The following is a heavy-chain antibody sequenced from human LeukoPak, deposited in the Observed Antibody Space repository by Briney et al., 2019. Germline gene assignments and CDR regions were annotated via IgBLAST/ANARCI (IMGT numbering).Heavy chain of an antibody. D-gene: IGHD2-2*02. Sequence: ASVKVSCKASGYTFTSYAISWVRQAPGQGLEWMGWISAYNGNTNYAQKLQGRVTMTTDTSTSTAYMELRSLRSDDTAVYYCARTVQIVVVPAAIVGWFDPWGQGTLVTVSS. CDR3: ARTVQIVVVPAAIVGWFDP. CDR2: ISAYNGNT. CDR1: GYTFTSYA. J-gene: IGHJ5*02. V-gene: IGHV1-18*01.